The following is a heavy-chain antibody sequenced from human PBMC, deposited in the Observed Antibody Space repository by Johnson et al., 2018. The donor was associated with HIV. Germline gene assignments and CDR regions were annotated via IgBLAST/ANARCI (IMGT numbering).Heavy chain of an antibody. D-gene: IGHD3-3*01. V-gene: IGHV3-66*01. Sequence: VQLVESGGGVVQPGRSLRLSCAASGFTVSSNYMSWVRQAPGKGLEWVAVLYSGGDIYYADSVKGSFIIPRDNSKSTLYLQLNSLRAEDTAVYYCARTSLEWLLFAFDIWGQGTMVTVSS. CDR2: LYSGGDI. CDR3: ARTSLEWLLFAFDI. CDR1: GFTVSSNY. J-gene: IGHJ3*02.